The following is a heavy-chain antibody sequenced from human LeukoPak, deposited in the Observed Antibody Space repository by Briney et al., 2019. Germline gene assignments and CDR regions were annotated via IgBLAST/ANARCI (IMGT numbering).Heavy chain of an antibody. Sequence: PSQTLSLTFSVSGPSVRMGDSYWGWIRPPPGKGLEWIGYIYYSGSTYYNPSLKGRLTISVDMSKNQFSLKVLCVTAADPAVYYCASVSFRSYYDSCGYCFGYWGQGTLVTVSS. D-gene: IGHD3-22*01. J-gene: IGHJ4*02. CDR3: ASVSFRSYYDSCGYCFGY. CDR2: IYYSGST. V-gene: IGHV4-30-4*01. CDR1: GPSVRMGDSY.